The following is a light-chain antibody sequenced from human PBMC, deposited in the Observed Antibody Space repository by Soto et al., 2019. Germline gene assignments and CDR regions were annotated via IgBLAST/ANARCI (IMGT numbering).Light chain of an antibody. CDR2: DVS. Sequence: QSALTQPPSVSGSPGQSVAISCTGTSSDVGSYNRVSWYQQPPGTAPKLMIYDVSDRPSGVPDRFSGSKSGNTASLTISGLQAEDEAEYYCSSYTSSSTYVFGTGTQLTVL. V-gene: IGLV2-18*02. J-gene: IGLJ1*01. CDR1: SSDVGSYNR. CDR3: SSYTSSSTYV.